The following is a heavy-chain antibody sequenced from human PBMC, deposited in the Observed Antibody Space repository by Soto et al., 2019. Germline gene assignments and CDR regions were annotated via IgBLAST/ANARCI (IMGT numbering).Heavy chain of an antibody. CDR1: GGSISSADYF. CDR3: ASAYNAYVEADNYFGP. D-gene: IGHD1-1*01. V-gene: IGHV4-30-4*01. Sequence: QVQLQESGPRLVKPSQTLSLTCTVSGGSISSADYFWSWIRQPPGKGLEWIGYIYYSGDTFYNPSLKSRITMSVDTSTNPFSLKLNSVTAADTALYFCASAYNAYVEADNYFGPWGQGILVTVSS. J-gene: IGHJ5*02. CDR2: IYYSGDT.